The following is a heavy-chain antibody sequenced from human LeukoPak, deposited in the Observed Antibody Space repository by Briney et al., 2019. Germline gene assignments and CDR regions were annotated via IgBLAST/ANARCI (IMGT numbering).Heavy chain of an antibody. V-gene: IGHV1-2*02. D-gene: IGHD3-16*01. J-gene: IGHJ4*02. Sequence: ASVKVSCKASGYTSTDYYIHWVRQAPGQGLEWMGWINPNSGGTDYAQKFQGRVTMTRDTSITTAYMELSSLRSDDTAVYYCARARGGSGRGDHFDSWGQGTLVTVSS. CDR1: GYTSTDYY. CDR3: ARARGGSGRGDHFDS. CDR2: INPNSGGT.